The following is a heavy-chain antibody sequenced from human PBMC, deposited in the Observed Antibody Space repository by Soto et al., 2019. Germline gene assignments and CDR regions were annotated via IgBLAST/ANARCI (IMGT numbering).Heavy chain of an antibody. V-gene: IGHV3-21*01. CDR3: ARAEEYCGGDCYSG. Sequence: PGGSLRLSCAASGFTFSSYSMNWVRQAPGKGLEWVSSISSSSSYIYYADSVKGRFTISRDNAKNSLYLQMNSLRAEDTAVYYGARAEEYCGGDCYSGWGQGTLVTVSS. CDR1: GFTFSSYS. D-gene: IGHD2-21*02. J-gene: IGHJ4*02. CDR2: ISSSSSYI.